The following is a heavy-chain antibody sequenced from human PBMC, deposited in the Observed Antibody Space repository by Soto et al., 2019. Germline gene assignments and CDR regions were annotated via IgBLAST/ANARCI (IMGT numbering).Heavy chain of an antibody. D-gene: IGHD3-3*01. Sequence: WASVKVSCKASGYTFTGYYMHWVRQAPGQGLEWMGWINPNSGGTNYAQKFQGRVTMTRDTSISTAYMELSRLRSDDTAVYYCARGDTIFGVVIPNYYYGMDVWGQGTTVTVSS. J-gene: IGHJ6*02. CDR3: ARGDTIFGVVIPNYYYGMDV. V-gene: IGHV1-2*02. CDR1: GYTFTGYY. CDR2: INPNSGGT.